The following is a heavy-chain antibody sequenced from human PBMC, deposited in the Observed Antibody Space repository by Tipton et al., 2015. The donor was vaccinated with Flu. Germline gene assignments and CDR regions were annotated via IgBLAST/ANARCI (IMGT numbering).Heavy chain of an antibody. CDR3: ARRDYSNYVSEPKNWFDP. J-gene: IGHJ5*02. V-gene: IGHV4-38-2*01. CDR1: GDSISSDYY. CDR2: IHRSGTT. Sequence: TLSLTCAVSGDSISSDYYWGWIRQPPGKGLEWIGNIHRSGTTYYNPSLKSRVTISVDESKIQFTLRLSSVTAADTAVYYRARRDYSNYVSEPKNWFDPWGQGILVTVSS. D-gene: IGHD4-11*01.